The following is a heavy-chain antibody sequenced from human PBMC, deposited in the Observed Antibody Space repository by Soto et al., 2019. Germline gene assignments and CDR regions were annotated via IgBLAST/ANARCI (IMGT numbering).Heavy chain of an antibody. J-gene: IGHJ6*03. D-gene: IGHD2-2*01. Sequence: QVQLVQSGAEVKKPGSSVKVSCKASGGTFSSYTISWVRQAPGQGLEWMGRIIPILGIANYAQKFQGRVTRTADKTTSTADMKVGSLRSEDTAVDYCWGESHDIVVVPPAALLPLIDYYYYYMDVWGKGTTVTVSS. CDR3: WGESHDIVVVPPAALLPLIDYYYYYMDV. V-gene: IGHV1-69*08. CDR2: IIPILGIA. CDR1: GGTFSSYT.